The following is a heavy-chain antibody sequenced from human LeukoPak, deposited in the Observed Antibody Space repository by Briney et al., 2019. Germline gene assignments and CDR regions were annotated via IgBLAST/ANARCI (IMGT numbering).Heavy chain of an antibody. Sequence: PSETLSLTCTVYGGSFSGYYWSWIRQPPGKGLEWIGEINHSGSTNYNPSLKSRVTISVDTSKNQFSLKLSSVTAADTAVYYCARRYPRYSYGRFDYWGQGTLVTVSS. CDR1: GGSFSGYY. D-gene: IGHD5-18*01. J-gene: IGHJ4*02. CDR2: INHSGST. CDR3: ARRYPRYSYGRFDY. V-gene: IGHV4-34*01.